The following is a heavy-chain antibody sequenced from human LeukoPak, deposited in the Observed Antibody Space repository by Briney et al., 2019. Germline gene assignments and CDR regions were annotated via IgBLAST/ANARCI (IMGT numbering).Heavy chain of an antibody. CDR2: VDYSGST. CDR3: ARLGYCSGATCYPTDVDV. CDR1: GGSISSSSYY. D-gene: IGHD2-15*01. V-gene: IGHV4-39*01. J-gene: IGHJ6*04. Sequence: PSETLSLTCTVSGGSISSSSYYWGWVRQPRGKGRECIASVDYSGSTYYNPSLKGRVTISVDTSKNQFSLKLSSVKAADTAVYFCARLGYCSGATCYPTDVDVWGKGTTVTVSS.